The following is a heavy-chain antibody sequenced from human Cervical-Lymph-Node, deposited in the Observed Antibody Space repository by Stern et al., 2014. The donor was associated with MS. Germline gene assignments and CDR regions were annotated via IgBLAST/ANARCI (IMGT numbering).Heavy chain of an antibody. CDR3: VRGDTTWHYFYYGLDV. Sequence: VQLVESGAEVKKPGAAVKVSCQASGYTFPSYYKHWVRQAPGQGLEGMGGINPRCNNTTYTQSVQDIVTLTRDTSTATVYMELSSLRFADTAVYYCVRGDTTWHYFYYGLDVWGQGTTVTVSS. CDR1: GYTFPSYY. CDR2: INPRCNNT. V-gene: IGHV1-46*03. J-gene: IGHJ6*02. D-gene: IGHD1-14*01.